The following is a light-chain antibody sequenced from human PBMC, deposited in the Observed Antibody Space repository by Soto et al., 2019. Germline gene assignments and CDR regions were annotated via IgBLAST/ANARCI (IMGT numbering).Light chain of an antibody. J-gene: IGKJ2*01. V-gene: IGKV1-5*03. Sequence: DIQMTQSPSTLSASVGDRVTITCWASENINRWLAWYQQKPGKAPKLLIYKASSLESGVPSRFSGSGSGTEFTLTISSLQPDDFASYYCQQYNRPYTFGQGTKLEIK. CDR3: QQYNRPYT. CDR1: ENINRW. CDR2: KAS.